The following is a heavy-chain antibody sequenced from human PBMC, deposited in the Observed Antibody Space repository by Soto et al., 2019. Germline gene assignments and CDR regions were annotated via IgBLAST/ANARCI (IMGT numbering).Heavy chain of an antibody. V-gene: IGHV1-3*01. CDR1: GYTFTSYA. CDR2: INAGNGNT. J-gene: IGHJ4*02. Sequence: ASVKVSCKASGYTFTSYAMHWVRQAPGQRLEWMGWINAGNGNTKYSQKFQGRVTITRDTSASTAYMELSSLRSEDTAVYYCAIDRSTSGSYVFDYWGQGTLVTVSS. CDR3: AIDRSTSGSYVFDY. D-gene: IGHD6-25*01.